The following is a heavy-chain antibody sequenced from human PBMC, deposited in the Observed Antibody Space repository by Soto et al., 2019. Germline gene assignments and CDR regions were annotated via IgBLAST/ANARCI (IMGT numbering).Heavy chain of an antibody. J-gene: IGHJ6*02. CDR1: GYTFTTYQ. D-gene: IGHD4-17*01. CDR3: ARDTAPSDV. V-gene: IGHV1-46*01. CDR2: INPRGGST. Sequence: ASVKVSCKASGYTFTTYQMHWVRQAPGQGLDWMGIINPRGGSTSYAQKFQGRVTMTRDTATRTVYMELSSLRSEDTAVYYCARDTAPSDVWGQGTTVTVSS.